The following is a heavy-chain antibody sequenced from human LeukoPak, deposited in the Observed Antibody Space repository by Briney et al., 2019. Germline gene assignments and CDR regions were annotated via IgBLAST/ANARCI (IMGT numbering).Heavy chain of an antibody. CDR1: GFTFSSYA. V-gene: IGHV3-23*01. CDR2: ISGSGGST. D-gene: IGHD6-13*01. J-gene: IGHJ4*02. CDR3: AKDYSSSWYGGYYFDY. Sequence: HPGGSLRLSCAASGFTFSSYAMSWVRQAPGKGLEWVSAISGSGGSTYYADSVKGRFTISRDNSKNTLYLQMNSLRAEDTAVYYCAKDYSSSWYGGYYFDYWGQGTLVTVSS.